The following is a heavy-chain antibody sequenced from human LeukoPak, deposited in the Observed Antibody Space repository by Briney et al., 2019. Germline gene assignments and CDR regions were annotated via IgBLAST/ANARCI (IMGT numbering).Heavy chain of an antibody. V-gene: IGHV1-69*13. CDR1: GRTFTRYA. Sequence: SVKVSCKASGRTFTRYAISWVGQAPGQGLEWLGGVIPIFGTGNYPQKHQGRVTNAADESTSTAYMELSSLRSEQTAVYDCARDPRTMVRGVPAALRYWGQGTLVTVSS. CDR2: VIPIFGTG. D-gene: IGHD3-10*01. CDR3: ARDPRTMVRGVPAALRY. J-gene: IGHJ4*02.